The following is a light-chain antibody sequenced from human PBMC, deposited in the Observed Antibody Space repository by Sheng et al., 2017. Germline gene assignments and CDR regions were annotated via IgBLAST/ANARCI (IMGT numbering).Light chain of an antibody. CDR3: QQYNNWPQT. Sequence: ETVMTQSPATLSVSPGERATLSCRASQSVSSNLAWYQQKPGQAPRLLIFGASTRATGIPARFXGSGSGXEFTLTISSLQSEDFAVYYCQQYNNWPQTFGQGTKVEIK. J-gene: IGKJ1*01. CDR1: QSVSSN. V-gene: IGKV3-15*01. CDR2: GAS.